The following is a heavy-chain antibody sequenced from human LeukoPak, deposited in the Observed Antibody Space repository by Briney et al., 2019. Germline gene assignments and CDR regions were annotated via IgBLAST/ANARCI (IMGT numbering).Heavy chain of an antibody. CDR3: AREPMVRDFNWFDS. Sequence: ASVKVSCKASGYAFTGYYIHWVRQAPGQGLEWMGRINPNSGGTNYAQKFQGRVTMTRDTSISTAYMELSRLTSDDTAVYYCAREPMVRDFNWFDSWGQGTLVTVSS. CDR2: INPNSGGT. J-gene: IGHJ5*01. V-gene: IGHV1-2*06. CDR1: GYAFTGYY. D-gene: IGHD3-10*01.